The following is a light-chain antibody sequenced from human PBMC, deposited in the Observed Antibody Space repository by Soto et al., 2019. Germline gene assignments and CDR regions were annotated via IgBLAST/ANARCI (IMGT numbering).Light chain of an antibody. CDR3: QSYDSSLSAVV. CDR2: DNN. V-gene: IGLV1-40*01. Sequence: QPVLTQPPSVSGAPGQRVTISCTGSSSNIGAGYDVHWYQQLPGTAPKLLIYDNNNRPSGVPDRFSNSKSGTSASLATTGLQAEDEADYYCQSYDSSLSAVVFGGGTKLTVL. J-gene: IGLJ2*01. CDR1: SSNIGAGYD.